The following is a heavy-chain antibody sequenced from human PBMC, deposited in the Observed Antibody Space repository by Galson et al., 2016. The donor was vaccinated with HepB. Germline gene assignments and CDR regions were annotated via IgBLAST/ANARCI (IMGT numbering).Heavy chain of an antibody. CDR2: ISYDGNNQ. D-gene: IGHD4-23*01. CDR3: AKRVYGGSD. J-gene: IGHJ4*02. Sequence: SLRLSCAASGFTFSYHAMYWVRQAPDKGLEWVAVISYDGNNQYYADSVKGRFTISRDNSKNTLFLHMNSLRAEDTAVYYCAKRVYGGSDWGQGTLVTVSS. V-gene: IGHV3-30-3*02. CDR1: GFTFSYHA.